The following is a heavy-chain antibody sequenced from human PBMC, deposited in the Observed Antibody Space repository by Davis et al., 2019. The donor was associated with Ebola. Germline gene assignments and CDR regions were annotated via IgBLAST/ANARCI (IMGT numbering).Heavy chain of an antibody. V-gene: IGHV1-69*13. Sequence: AASVKVSCKASGYTFTSYGISWVRQAPGQGLEWMGGIIPIFGTANYAQKFQGRVTITADESTSTAYMELSSLRSEDTAVYYCAKSGLSFGVVKYHYGMDVWGKGTTVTVSS. CDR2: IIPIFGTA. CDR1: GYTFTSYG. D-gene: IGHD3-3*01. CDR3: AKSGLSFGVVKYHYGMDV. J-gene: IGHJ6*04.